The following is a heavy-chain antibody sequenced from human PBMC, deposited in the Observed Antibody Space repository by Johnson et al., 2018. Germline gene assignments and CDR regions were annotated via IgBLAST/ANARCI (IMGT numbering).Heavy chain of an antibody. J-gene: IGHJ3*02. V-gene: IGHV3-30*18. CDR1: GFTFSDYA. D-gene: IGHD5-24*01. CDR2: ISFDGVNQ. Sequence: VQLLEPGGGVVQPGRSLRLSCAASGFTFSDYAMHWVRLAPGKGLEWVAVISFDGVNQYYADSVKGRFTISRDNSKNTLFLQMTSLRADDMAVYYCTKVQQTPTIRSRDAFDIWGQGTMVTVSS. CDR3: TKVQQTPTIRSRDAFDI.